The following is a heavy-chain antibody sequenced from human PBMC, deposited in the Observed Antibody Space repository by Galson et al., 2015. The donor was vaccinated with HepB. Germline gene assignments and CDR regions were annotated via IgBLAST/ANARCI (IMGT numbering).Heavy chain of an antibody. CDR3: AREAYCDTGGCARASDI. CDR2: TGKKRNSYTT. CDR1: GFTFSDHY. Sequence: SLRLSCAASGFTFSDHYMAWVRQAPGKGLEWVGRTGKKRNSYTTDYAASVKGRFTISRDDSKNSLYLQMNSLKTEDTAVYYCAREAYCDTGGCARASDIWGQGTMVTVSS. V-gene: IGHV3-72*01. J-gene: IGHJ3*02. D-gene: IGHD2-21*01.